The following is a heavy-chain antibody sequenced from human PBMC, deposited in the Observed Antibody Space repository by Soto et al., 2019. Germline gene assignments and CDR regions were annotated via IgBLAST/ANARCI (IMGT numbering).Heavy chain of an antibody. V-gene: IGHV4-59*01. J-gene: IGHJ6*02. Sequence: PSETLSLTCTVSGGSISSYYWSWIRQPPGKGLEWIGYIYYSGSTNYNPSLKSRVTISVDTSKNQFSLKLSSVTAADTAVYYCARGGDYDYVWGSYHHYGMDVWGQGTTVTVSS. CDR2: IYYSGST. CDR3: ARGGDYDYVWGSYHHYGMDV. D-gene: IGHD3-16*02. CDR1: GGSISSYY.